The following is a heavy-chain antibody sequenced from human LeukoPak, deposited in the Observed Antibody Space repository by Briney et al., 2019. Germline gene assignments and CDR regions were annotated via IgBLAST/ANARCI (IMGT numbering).Heavy chain of an antibody. V-gene: IGHV3-11*01. CDR3: ARRIAGNDY. J-gene: IGHJ4*02. CDR2: ISSSGNTM. CDR1: GFPFSDYY. D-gene: IGHD6-13*01. Sequence: GGSLRLSCAASGFPFSDYYMSWIRQAPGKGLEWVAYISSSGNTMYYADSVKGRFTISRDNAKNSLYLQINSLRGEATALSYCARRIAGNDYWGQGTLVTVSS.